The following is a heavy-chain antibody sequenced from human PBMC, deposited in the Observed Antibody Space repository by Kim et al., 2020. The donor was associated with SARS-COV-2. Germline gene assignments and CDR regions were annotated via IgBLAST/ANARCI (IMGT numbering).Heavy chain of an antibody. V-gene: IGHV3-23*01. Sequence: GGSLRLSCAASGFTFSRYAMGWVRQAPGKGLDWVSTISDSGGSTFYSDSVKGRFTISRDNSKNTLYLQMNSLRAEDTAVYYCAIGLGYNYKYHFDYWGQGTLVTVSS. CDR3: AIGLGYNYKYHFDY. CDR1: GFTFSRYA. CDR2: ISDSGGST. J-gene: IGHJ4*02. D-gene: IGHD5-18*01.